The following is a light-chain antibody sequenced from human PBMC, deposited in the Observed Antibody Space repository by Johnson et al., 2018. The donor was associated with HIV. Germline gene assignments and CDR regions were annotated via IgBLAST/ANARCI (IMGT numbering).Light chain of an antibody. J-gene: IGLJ1*01. Sequence: QSVLTQPPSVSAAPGQKVTISCSGSSSNIGNNRVSWYQQLPGTAPKLLIYDNNKRPSGIPDRFSGSKSGTSATLGITGLQTGDEADYDCGTWDSSLSAYVFGTGTKVTVL. V-gene: IGLV1-51*01. CDR1: SSNIGNNR. CDR2: DNN. CDR3: GTWDSSLSAYV.